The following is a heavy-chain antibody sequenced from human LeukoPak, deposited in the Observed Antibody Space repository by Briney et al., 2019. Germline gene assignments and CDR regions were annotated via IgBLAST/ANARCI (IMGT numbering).Heavy chain of an antibody. V-gene: IGHV3-53*01. D-gene: IGHD2-2*01. CDR3: ARDSTFDI. CDR1: GFTFSSYS. J-gene: IGHJ3*02. CDR2: LYTGGKT. Sequence: GSLRLSCAASGFTFSSYSMVWVRQAPGKGLEWVSVLYTGGKTSYAGAVRGRFTVSRDNSKNTLSLEMNSLRAEDTAVYYCARDSTFDIWGQGTVVTVPS.